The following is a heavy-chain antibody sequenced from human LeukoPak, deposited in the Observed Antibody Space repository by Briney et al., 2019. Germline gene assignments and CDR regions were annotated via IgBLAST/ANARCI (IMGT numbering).Heavy chain of an antibody. J-gene: IGHJ4*02. CDR3: ARYSCPNGVCYYFDY. D-gene: IGHD2-8*01. Sequence: KASETLSLTCTVSGGSISSYYWSWIRQPPGKGLEWIGYIYCSRSTNYNPSLKSRVTISVDTPKNQFSLKLSSVTAADTAVYYCARYSCPNGVCYYFDYWGQGTLVTVSS. CDR1: GGSISSYY. V-gene: IGHV4-59*01. CDR2: IYCSRST.